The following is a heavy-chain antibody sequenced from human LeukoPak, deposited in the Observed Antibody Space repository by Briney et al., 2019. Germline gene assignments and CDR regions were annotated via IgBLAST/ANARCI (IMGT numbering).Heavy chain of an antibody. CDR2: IKQDGSEK. Sequence: GGSLRLSCAASGFTFSSYWMSWVRQAPGKGLEWVANIKQDGSEKYYVDSVKGRFTISRDNAKNSLYLQMNSLRAEDTAVYYCARAGRYSGYVGNYWGQGTLVTVSS. V-gene: IGHV3-7*01. CDR1: GFTFSSYW. D-gene: IGHD5-12*01. CDR3: ARAGRYSGYVGNY. J-gene: IGHJ4*02.